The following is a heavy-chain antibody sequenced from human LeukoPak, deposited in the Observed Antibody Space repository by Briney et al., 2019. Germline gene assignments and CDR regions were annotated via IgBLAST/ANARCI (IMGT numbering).Heavy chain of an antibody. CDR1: GYTFTSYA. CDR3: ARKSVAATPRDIVYQYSYMDV. J-gene: IGHJ6*03. D-gene: IGHD2-15*01. Sequence: ASVTVSFKASGYTFTSYAMNWVRQAPGQGLEWMGWISTNTGNPTYAQGFTGRFVFSLDTSVSTAYLQISSLKAEDTAVYYCARKSVAATPRDIVYQYSYMDVWGKGTTVTVSS. V-gene: IGHV7-4-1*02. CDR2: ISTNTGNP.